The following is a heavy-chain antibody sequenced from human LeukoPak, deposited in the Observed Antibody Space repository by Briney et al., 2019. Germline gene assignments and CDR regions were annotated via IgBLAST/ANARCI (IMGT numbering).Heavy chain of an antibody. V-gene: IGHV1-69*13. D-gene: IGHD3-9*01. CDR1: GGTFSSYA. CDR3: ASPGDILTGYIYYFDY. J-gene: IGHJ4*02. CDR2: IIPIFGTA. Sequence: GASVKVSCKASGGTFSSYAISWVRQAPGQGLEWMGGIIPIFGTANYAQKFQGGVTITADESTSTAYMELSSLRFEDTAVYYCASPGDILTGYIYYFDYWGQGTLVTVSS.